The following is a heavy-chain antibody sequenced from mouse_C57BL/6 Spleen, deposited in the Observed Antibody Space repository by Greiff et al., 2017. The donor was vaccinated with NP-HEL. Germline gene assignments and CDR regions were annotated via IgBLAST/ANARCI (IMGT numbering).Heavy chain of an antibody. V-gene: IGHV1-47*01. J-gene: IGHJ4*01. CDR3: ARGGGTSHYYAMDY. CDR2: FHPYNDDT. CDR1: GYTFTTYP. Sequence: VQGVESGAELVKPGASVKMSCKASGYTFTTYPIEWMKQNHGKSLEWIGNFHPYNDDTKYNEKFKGKATLTVEKSSSTVYLELSRLTSDDSAVYYCARGGGTSHYYAMDYWGQGTSVTVSS.